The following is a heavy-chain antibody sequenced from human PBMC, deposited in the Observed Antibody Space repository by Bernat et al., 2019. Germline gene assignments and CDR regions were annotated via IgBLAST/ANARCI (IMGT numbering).Heavy chain of an antibody. D-gene: IGHD2-15*01. Sequence: QVQLVQSGAEVKKPGASVKVSCKASGYTFTSYGISWVRQAPGQGLEWMGWISAYNGNTNYAQKLQSRVTMTTDTSTGTAYMELRSLRSDATAVYYCARAYCSGGSCYQRRDWFDPWGQGTLVTVSS. J-gene: IGHJ5*02. CDR2: ISAYNGNT. CDR1: GYTFTSYG. V-gene: IGHV1-18*01. CDR3: ARAYCSGGSCYQRRDWFDP.